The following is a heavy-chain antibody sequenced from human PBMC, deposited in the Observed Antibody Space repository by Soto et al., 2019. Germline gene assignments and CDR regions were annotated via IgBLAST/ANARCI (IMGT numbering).Heavy chain of an antibody. CDR3: ARDPPTDFWSGSLNWFDP. CDR1: GGTFSSYT. J-gene: IGHJ5*02. D-gene: IGHD3-3*01. CDR2: IIPILGIA. Sequence: SVKVSCKASGGTFSSYTISWVRQAPGQGLEWMGRIIPILGIANYAQKFQGRVTITADKSTSTAYVELSSLRSEDTAVYYCARDPPTDFWSGSLNWFDPWGQGTLVTVSS. V-gene: IGHV1-69*04.